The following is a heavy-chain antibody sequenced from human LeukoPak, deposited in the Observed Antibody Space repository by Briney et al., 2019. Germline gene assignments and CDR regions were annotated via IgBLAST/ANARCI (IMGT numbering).Heavy chain of an antibody. D-gene: IGHD1-26*01. CDR2: ISSSSSYI. CDR3: ASQGGSYYGYAFDI. J-gene: IGHJ3*02. Sequence: GGSLRLSCAASGFTFSSYSMNWVRQAPGKGLEWVSSISSSSSYIYYADSVKGQFTISRDNAKNSLYLQMNSLRAEDTAVYYCASQGGSYYGYAFDIWGQGTMVTVSS. CDR1: GFTFSSYS. V-gene: IGHV3-21*01.